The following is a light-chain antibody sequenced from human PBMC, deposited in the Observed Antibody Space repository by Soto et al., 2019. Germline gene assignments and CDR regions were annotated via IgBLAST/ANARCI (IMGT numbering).Light chain of an antibody. V-gene: IGLV2-14*01. CDR3: SSYTTNSPYV. Sequence: QSVLTQPASVSGSPGQPIIISCTGTSSDIGGYNSVSWYQQHPGKAPKLIIYEVSNRPSGVSNRFSGSKAGNTASLTISGLQAEDEADYYCSSYTTNSPYVFGTGTKVTVL. CDR1: SSDIGGYNS. CDR2: EVS. J-gene: IGLJ1*01.